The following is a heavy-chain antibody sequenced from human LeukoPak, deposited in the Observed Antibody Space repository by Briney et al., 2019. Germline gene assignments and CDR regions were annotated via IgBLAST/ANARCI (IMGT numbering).Heavy chain of an antibody. D-gene: IGHD3-10*01. CDR1: GGTFSSYA. CDR2: IIPILGIA. J-gene: IGHJ3*02. V-gene: IGHV1-69*04. Sequence: SVKVSCKASGGTFSSYAISWVRQAPGQGLEWMGRIIPILGIANYAQKFQGRVTITADKSTSTAYMELSSLRSEDTAVYYCARDLGVTMVRGNDAFDIWGQGTMVTVSS. CDR3: ARDLGVTMVRGNDAFDI.